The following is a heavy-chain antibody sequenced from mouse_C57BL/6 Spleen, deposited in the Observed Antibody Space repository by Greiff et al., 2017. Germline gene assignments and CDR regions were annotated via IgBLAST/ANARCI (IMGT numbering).Heavy chain of an antibody. J-gene: IGHJ2*01. CDR3: VRGGYYGVFDY. CDR2: ISSKSSNYAT. V-gene: IGHV10-3*01. D-gene: IGHD1-1*01. Sequence: EVQLQESGGGLVQPKGSLKLSCAASGFTFNTYAMHWVRQAPGKGLEWVARISSKSSNYATYYPAPVKDRFTISREDSQSMLDLQMNTLETGDTAMCDCVRGGYYGVFDYWGQGTTLTVSS. CDR1: GFTFNTYA.